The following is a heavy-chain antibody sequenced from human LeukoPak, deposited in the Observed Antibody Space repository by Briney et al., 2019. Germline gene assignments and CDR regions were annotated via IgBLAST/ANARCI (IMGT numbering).Heavy chain of an antibody. J-gene: IGHJ4*02. CDR3: ARVQEGGEAFDY. D-gene: IGHD3-16*01. CDR2: ISSSSSYI. Sequence: PGGSLRLSCAVSRFTFSSYGMSWVRQAPGKGLEWVSSISSSSSYIYYADSVKGRFTISRDNAKNSLYLQMNSLRAEDTAVYYCARVQEGGEAFDYWGQGTLVTVSS. CDR1: RFTFSSYG. V-gene: IGHV3-21*01.